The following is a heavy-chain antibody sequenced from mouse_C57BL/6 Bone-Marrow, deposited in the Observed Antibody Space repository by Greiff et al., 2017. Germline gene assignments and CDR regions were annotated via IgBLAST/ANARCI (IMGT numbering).Heavy chain of an antibody. CDR2: ISSGGSYT. D-gene: IGHD4-1*01. CDR1: GLTFSSYG. V-gene: IGHV5-6*01. CDR3: ARLNWAWFAY. Sequence: EVKLMESGGDLVKPGGSLKLSCAASGLTFSSYGMSWVRQTPDKRLEWVATISSGGSYTYYPDSVKGRFTISRDNAKNTLYLQMSSLKSEDTAMYYCARLNWAWFAYWGQGTLVTVSA. J-gene: IGHJ3*01.